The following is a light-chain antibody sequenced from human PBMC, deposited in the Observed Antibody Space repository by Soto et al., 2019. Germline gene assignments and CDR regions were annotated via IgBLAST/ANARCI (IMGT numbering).Light chain of an antibody. V-gene: IGLV2-14*01. J-gene: IGLJ2*01. CDR1: SSDVGGYNY. Sequence: QSVLTQPASVSGSPGQSITISCTGTSSDVGGYNYVSWYQQHPGKAPKVMIYDVSNRPSGVSNRFSGSKSGNTASLTISGLQAEDEADYYCSSYTISNTLVVFGGGTQLTVL. CDR3: SSYTISNTLVV. CDR2: DVS.